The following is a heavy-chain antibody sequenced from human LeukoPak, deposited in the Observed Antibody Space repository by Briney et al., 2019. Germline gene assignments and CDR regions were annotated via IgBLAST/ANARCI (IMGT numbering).Heavy chain of an antibody. V-gene: IGHV3-30-3*01. CDR2: ISYDGSNK. CDR1: GFTFSSYA. Sequence: GGSLRLSCAASGFTFSSYAMHWVRQAPGKGLEWVAVISYDGSNKYYADSVKGRFTISRDNSKNTLYLQMNSLRAEDTAVYYCARPAHSSGWYYFDYWGQGTLVTVSS. D-gene: IGHD6-19*01. J-gene: IGHJ4*02. CDR3: ARPAHSSGWYYFDY.